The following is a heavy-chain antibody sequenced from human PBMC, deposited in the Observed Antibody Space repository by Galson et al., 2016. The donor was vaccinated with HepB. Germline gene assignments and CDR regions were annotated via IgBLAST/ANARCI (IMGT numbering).Heavy chain of an antibody. CDR2: MWYDEINK. CDR3: ARDSLGHLAPLPGHYDFWSGYVDY. D-gene: IGHD3-3*01. J-gene: IGHJ4*02. Sequence: SLRLSCAASGFSFGRYGMHWVRQAPGKGLEWVAVMWYDEINKYYGDSVKGRFSISRDNSKNTLYLQMNSLRAEDTAVYYCARDSLGHLAPLPGHYDFWSGYVDYWGQGTLVTVSS. CDR1: GFSFGRYG. V-gene: IGHV3-33*01.